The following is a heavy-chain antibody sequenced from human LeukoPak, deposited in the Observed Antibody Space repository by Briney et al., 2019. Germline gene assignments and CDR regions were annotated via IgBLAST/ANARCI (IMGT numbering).Heavy chain of an antibody. CDR3: ARDLIHQSQYCSSTSCYTVFRSRGWFDP. CDR2: IYTSGST. D-gene: IGHD2-2*02. Sequence: SETLSLTCTVSGGSISSYYWSWIRRPAGKGLEWIGRIYTSGSTNYNPSLKSRVTMSVDTSKNQFSLKLSSVTAADTAVYYCARDLIHQSQYCSSTSCYTVFRSRGWFDPWGQGTLVTVSS. J-gene: IGHJ5*02. V-gene: IGHV4-4*07. CDR1: GGSISSYY.